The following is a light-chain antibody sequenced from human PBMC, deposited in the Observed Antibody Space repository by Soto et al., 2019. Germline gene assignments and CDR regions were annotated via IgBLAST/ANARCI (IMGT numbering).Light chain of an antibody. CDR2: AAS. V-gene: IGKV1-39*01. CDR3: QQSYSTQIT. Sequence: IQMTQSPSTLSASVGDRVTITCRASENINKWLAWYQQKPGKAPKLLIYAASSLQSGVPSRFSGSGSGTDITLTISSLQPEDFATYYCQQSYSTQITFGQGTRLEIK. J-gene: IGKJ5*01. CDR1: ENINKW.